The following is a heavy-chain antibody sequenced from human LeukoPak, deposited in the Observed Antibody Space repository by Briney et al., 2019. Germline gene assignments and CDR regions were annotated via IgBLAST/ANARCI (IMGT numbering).Heavy chain of an antibody. CDR1: GGSISSYY. J-gene: IGHJ5*02. Sequence: SETLSLTCTVSGGSISSYYWSWIRQPPGKGLEWIGYIYYSGSTNYNPSLKSRVTISVDTSKNQFSLKLSSVTAADTAVYYCARASAGNYTPEDWFDPWGQGTLVTVSS. CDR2: IYYSGST. V-gene: IGHV4-59*12. D-gene: IGHD1-7*01. CDR3: ARASAGNYTPEDWFDP.